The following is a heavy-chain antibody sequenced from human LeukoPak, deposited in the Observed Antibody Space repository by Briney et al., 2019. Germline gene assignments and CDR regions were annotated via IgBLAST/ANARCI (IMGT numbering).Heavy chain of an antibody. Sequence: PGGSLRLSCAASGFTFSSYSMNWVRQAPGKGLEWVSSISSSSSYIYYADSVKGRFTISRDNAKNSLYLQMNSLRAEDTAVYYCAREGRIAARLDYWGQGTLVTVSS. CDR1: GFTFSSYS. J-gene: IGHJ4*02. CDR3: AREGRIAARLDY. CDR2: ISSSSSYI. V-gene: IGHV3-21*01. D-gene: IGHD6-6*01.